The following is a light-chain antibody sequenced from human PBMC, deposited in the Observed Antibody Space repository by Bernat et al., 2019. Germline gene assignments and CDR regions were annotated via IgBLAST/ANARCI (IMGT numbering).Light chain of an antibody. CDR3: QQRYTWPQT. J-gene: IGKJ1*01. Sequence: EIVLTQSPATLSLSPGEGATLSCRASQSVSNPLAWYQQKPGQAPRLLIYDISNRAAGIPARFSGSGSGADFTLTISSLEPEDFAGSDCQQRYTWPQTFGQGTTVKFK. CDR1: QSVSNP. V-gene: IGKV3-11*01. CDR2: DIS.